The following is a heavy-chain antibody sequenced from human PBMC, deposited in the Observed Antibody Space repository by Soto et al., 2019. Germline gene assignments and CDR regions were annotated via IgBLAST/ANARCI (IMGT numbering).Heavy chain of an antibody. J-gene: IGHJ4*02. CDR2: IHHSGST. D-gene: IGHD6-13*01. V-gene: IGHV4-4*02. CDR3: ARDQGSHPGD. Sequence: QVQQQESGPGLVRPSGTVSLTCAVSGVSISSDNWWSWVRQPPGKALEWIGEIHHSGSTNYNPSLKSRVTMSVVPSKDLFSLTLNSVTAADTAFYYCARDQGSHPGDWGQGTLVSVSS. CDR1: GVSISSDNW.